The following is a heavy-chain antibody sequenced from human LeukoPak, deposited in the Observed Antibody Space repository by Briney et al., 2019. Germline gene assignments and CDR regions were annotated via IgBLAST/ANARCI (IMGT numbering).Heavy chain of an antibody. Sequence: GGSLRLSCAASGFTFTEYAMTWARQVPGQGMEWVSAISGSADRTHYADSVKGRFTISRDNSRNTLFLQMNNLRLQDTGIYYCAIWRDGSRYYFDYWGQGTVVTVSS. D-gene: IGHD3-3*01. CDR1: GFTFTEYA. CDR3: AIWRDGSRYYFDY. CDR2: ISGSADRT. V-gene: IGHV3-23*01. J-gene: IGHJ4*02.